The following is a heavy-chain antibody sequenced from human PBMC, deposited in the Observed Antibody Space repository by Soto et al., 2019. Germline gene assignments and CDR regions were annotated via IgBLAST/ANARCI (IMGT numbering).Heavy chain of an antibody. D-gene: IGHD3-22*01. J-gene: IGHJ6*02. CDR2: ISCSTSYI. CDR1: GFTFSSYS. V-gene: IGHV3-21*01. Sequence: EVQLVESGGGLVKPGGSLRLSCAASGFTFSSYSMNWVRQAPGKGLEWVSSISCSTSYIYYADSVKGRFTISRDNAKNXXYLQMNSLRAEDTAVYYCARVVDYCDPYYYYGMDGWGQGTTVTVSS. CDR3: ARVVDYCDPYYYYGMDG.